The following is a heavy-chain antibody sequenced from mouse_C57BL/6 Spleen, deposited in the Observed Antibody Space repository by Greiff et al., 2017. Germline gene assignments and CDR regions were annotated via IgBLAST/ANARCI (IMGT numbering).Heavy chain of an antibody. D-gene: IGHD2-1*01. Sequence: VQLQQPGAELVRPGSSVKLSCKASGYTFTSYWMAWVQQRPGQGLEWIGNIYPSDSETHYNQKFKDKATLTVDKSSSTAYMQLSSLTSEDSAVYYCARRRYGNPAWCAYWGQGTLVTVSA. V-gene: IGHV1-61*01. CDR1: GYTFTSYW. J-gene: IGHJ3*01. CDR2: IYPSDSET. CDR3: ARRRYGNPAWCAY.